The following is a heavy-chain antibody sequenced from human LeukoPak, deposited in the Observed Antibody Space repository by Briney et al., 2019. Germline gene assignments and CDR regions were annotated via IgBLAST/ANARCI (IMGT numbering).Heavy chain of an antibody. CDR2: IYYSGST. J-gene: IGHJ4*02. CDR3: ARDRGGYYDSSSYYFDY. Sequence: SQTLSLTCTVSGGSISSGDYYWSWIRQPPGKGLEWIGYIYYSGSTYYNPSLKSRVTISVDTSKNQFSLKLSSVTAADTAVYYCARDRGGYYDSSSYYFDYWGQGTLVTVSS. CDR1: GGSISSGDYY. V-gene: IGHV4-30-4*01. D-gene: IGHD3-22*01.